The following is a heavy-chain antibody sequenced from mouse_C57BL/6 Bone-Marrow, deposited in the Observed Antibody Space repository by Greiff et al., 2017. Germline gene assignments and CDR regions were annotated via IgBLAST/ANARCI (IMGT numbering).Heavy chain of an antibody. Sequence: EVKLVESGEGLVKPGGSLKLSCADSGFTFSSYAMSWVRQTPEKRLEWVAYISSGGDYIYYADTVKGRFTISRDNARNTLYLQMSSLKSEDTAMYYCTRAYYYGSSYWYFDVWGTGTTVTVSS. D-gene: IGHD1-1*01. CDR2: ISSGGDYI. V-gene: IGHV5-9-1*02. CDR1: GFTFSSYA. J-gene: IGHJ1*03. CDR3: TRAYYYGSSYWYFDV.